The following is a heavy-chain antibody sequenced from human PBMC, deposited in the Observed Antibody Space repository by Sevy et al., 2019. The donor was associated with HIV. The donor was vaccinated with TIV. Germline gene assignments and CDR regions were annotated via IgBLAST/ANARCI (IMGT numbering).Heavy chain of an antibody. D-gene: IGHD3-10*01. CDR3: ARDRTMVRGVIIEERLYYYYMDV. Sequence: GGSLRLSCAASGFTFSSYSMNWVRQAPGKGLEWVSYISSSSSTIYYADSVKDRFTISRDNAKNSLYLQMNSLRDEDTAVYYCARDRTMVRGVIIEERLYYYYMDVWGKGTTVTVSS. CDR2: ISSSSSTI. J-gene: IGHJ6*03. CDR1: GFTFSSYS. V-gene: IGHV3-48*02.